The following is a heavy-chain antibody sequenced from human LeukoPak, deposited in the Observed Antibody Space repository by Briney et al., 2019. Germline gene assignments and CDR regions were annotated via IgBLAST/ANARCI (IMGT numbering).Heavy chain of an antibody. CDR1: GFILDEYG. D-gene: IGHD3-22*01. Sequence: RPGGSLRLSCAASGFILDEYGMSWVRQAPGKGLEWVSGINWNGANTGYGDSVKGRFTISRDNAKNSLHLQMSSLRAEDTALYHCARVQYDTSYHNAFDIWGQGTMVTVSS. V-gene: IGHV3-20*01. CDR2: INWNGANT. CDR3: ARVQYDTSYHNAFDI. J-gene: IGHJ3*02.